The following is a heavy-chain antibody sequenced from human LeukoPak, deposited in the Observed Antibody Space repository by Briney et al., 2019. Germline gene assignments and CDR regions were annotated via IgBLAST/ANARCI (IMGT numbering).Heavy chain of an antibody. CDR1: GFTFSSNA. Sequence: GGSLRLSCAASGFTFSSNAIHWVRQAPGKGLEWVAVISFNGTNKYYADSVKGRFTVSRDNSKNTLYLQMNSLRTEDTAVYYCTRSGITMIVVSNWGQGTLVTVSS. CDR2: ISFNGTNK. D-gene: IGHD3-22*01. CDR3: TRSGITMIVVSN. V-gene: IGHV3-30-3*01. J-gene: IGHJ4*02.